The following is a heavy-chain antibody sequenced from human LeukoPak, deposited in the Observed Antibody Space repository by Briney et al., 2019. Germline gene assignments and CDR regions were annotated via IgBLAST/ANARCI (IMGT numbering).Heavy chain of an antibody. CDR1: GFTFSSYG. CDR3: ARDCPLTRNNYYYYGMDV. Sequence: PGRSLRLSCAASGFTFSSYGVHWVRQAPGKGLEWVAVISYDGSNKYYADSVKGRFTISRDNSKNTLYLQMNSLRAEDTAVYYCARDCPLTRNNYYYYGMDVWGQGTTVTVSS. CDR2: ISYDGSNK. J-gene: IGHJ6*02. V-gene: IGHV3-30*19. D-gene: IGHD1/OR15-1a*01.